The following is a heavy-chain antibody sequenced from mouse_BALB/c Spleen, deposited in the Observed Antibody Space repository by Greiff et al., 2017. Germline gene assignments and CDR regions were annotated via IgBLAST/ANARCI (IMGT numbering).Heavy chain of an antibody. CDR2: ISNGGGST. CDR3: ARNYGNYGYFDV. D-gene: IGHD2-1*01. J-gene: IGHJ1*01. Sequence: EVMLVESGGGLVQPGGSLKLSCAASGFTFSSYTMSWVRQTPEKRLEWVAYISNGGGSTYYPDTVKGRFTISRDNAKNTLYLQMSSLKSEDTAMYYCARNYGNYGYFDVWGAGTTVTVSS. CDR1: GFTFSSYT. V-gene: IGHV5-12-2*01.